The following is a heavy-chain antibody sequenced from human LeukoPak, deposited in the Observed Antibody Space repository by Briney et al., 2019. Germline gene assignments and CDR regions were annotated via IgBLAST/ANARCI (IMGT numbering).Heavy chain of an antibody. CDR3: AKGIFSRRNYYYYGMDV. CDR2: IYSGGST. Sequence: GGSLRLSCAASGFTFSSYAMSWVRQAPGKGLEWVSVIYSGGSTYYADSVKGRFTISRDNSKNSLYLQMNSLRTEDTALYYCAKGIFSRRNYYYYGMDVWGQGTTVTVSS. D-gene: IGHD3-3*02. V-gene: IGHV3-23*03. J-gene: IGHJ6*02. CDR1: GFTFSSYA.